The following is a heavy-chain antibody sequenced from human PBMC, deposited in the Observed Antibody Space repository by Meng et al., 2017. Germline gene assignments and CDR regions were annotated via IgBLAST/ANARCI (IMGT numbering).Heavy chain of an antibody. CDR2: IRSKTYGAAT. J-gene: IGHJ4*02. Sequence: SLKISCTASGFTFGDYAIRWFRQAPGKGLAWVGFIRSKTYGAATEYAASVKGRFTISRDDSKSIAYLQMNSLKTEDTAVYYCNSKRWREFGGWGQGTPVTVSS. D-gene: IGHD5-24*01. V-gene: IGHV3-49*03. CDR1: GFTFGDYA. CDR3: NSKRWREFGG.